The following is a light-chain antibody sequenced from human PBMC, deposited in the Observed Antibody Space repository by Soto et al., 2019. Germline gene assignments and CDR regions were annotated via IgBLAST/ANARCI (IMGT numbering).Light chain of an antibody. CDR1: QGISNY. J-gene: IGKJ5*01. CDR3: QHLDSYPIT. CDR2: AAS. Sequence: DIQLTQSPSFLSASVGDRVTITCRASQGISNYVLWYQQKPGKAPKLLIYAASTLQSGVASRFSGSGSGTEFTLTISSLQPDDFAIYYCQHLDSYPITFGQGTRLEIK. V-gene: IGKV1-9*01.